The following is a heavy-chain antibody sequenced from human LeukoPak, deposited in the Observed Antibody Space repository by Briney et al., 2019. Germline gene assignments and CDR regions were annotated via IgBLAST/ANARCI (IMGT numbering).Heavy chain of an antibody. D-gene: IGHD6-13*01. J-gene: IGHJ4*02. Sequence: RRGGSLRLSCAASGFTFSTYAMHWVRQAPGKGVEWVAVISHDGRSIYYANSVKGRFTISRDNSKNTLYLQMNSLRGEDTAVYYCAGDASTSSNWQMLEYWGQGTLVTVSS. CDR3: AGDASTSSNWQMLEY. CDR1: GFTFSTYA. CDR2: ISHDGRSI. V-gene: IGHV3-30*04.